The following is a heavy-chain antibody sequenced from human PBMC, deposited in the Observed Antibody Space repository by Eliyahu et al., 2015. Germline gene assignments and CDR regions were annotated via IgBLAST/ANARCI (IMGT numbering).Heavy chain of an antibody. D-gene: IGHD5-24*01. CDR2: IYWDDDK. J-gene: IGHJ4*02. CDR1: GFSLSTSGVG. V-gene: IGHV2-5*02. CDR3: AHRLLHGYSGVFDF. Sequence: QITLKESGPTLVKPTQTLTLTCTFSGFSLSTSGVGVGWVRQPPGKALEWLALIYWDDDKRYSPSLKSRLTITKDTSKNQVVLTMTNLDPVDTATYYCAHRLLHGYSGVFDFWGQGILVTVSS.